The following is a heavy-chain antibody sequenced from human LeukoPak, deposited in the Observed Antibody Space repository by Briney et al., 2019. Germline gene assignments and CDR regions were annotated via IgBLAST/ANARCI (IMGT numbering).Heavy chain of an antibody. V-gene: IGHV7-4-1*02. J-gene: IGHJ4*02. CDR2: INTNTGNP. CDR1: GYSFTTYA. Sequence: ASVKVSCKASGYSFTTYAMNRVRQAPGQGLEWMGWINTNTGNPTYAQGFTGRFVFSLDTSVSTAYLQISSLKAEDTAVYYCARQADYGTGNAIDYWGQGTLVTVSS. CDR3: ARQADYGTGNAIDY. D-gene: IGHD3-10*01.